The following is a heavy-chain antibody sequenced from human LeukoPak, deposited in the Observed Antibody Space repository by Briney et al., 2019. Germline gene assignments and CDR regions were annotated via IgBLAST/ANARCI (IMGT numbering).Heavy chain of an antibody. D-gene: IGHD1-26*01. V-gene: IGHV4-39*01. CDR3: ARRIVGVIDAFDY. CDR2: VLHSGAT. J-gene: IGHJ4*02. Sequence: PSETLSLTCTVSGDSISSPISYWGWIRQPPGKGLEWIATVLHSGATFYSPSLEGRLTISIDTSTNQCSLKMTSMTAADTAVYYCARRIVGVIDAFDYWGQGALVTVSS. CDR1: GDSISSPISY.